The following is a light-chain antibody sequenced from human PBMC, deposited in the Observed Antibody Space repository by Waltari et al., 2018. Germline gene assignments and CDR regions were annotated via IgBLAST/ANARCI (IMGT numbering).Light chain of an antibody. V-gene: IGLV2-23*02. Sequence: QSALTQPASVSGSPGQSVTISCPGTSTNVGDHNLASWFQHHPAQAPTLLIFYVSKRPSGVSNRFSGSKSGNTASLTISGLQTEDEADYYCCSYSTGGSWMFGGGTKLTVL. CDR2: YVS. CDR1: STNVGDHNL. J-gene: IGLJ3*02. CDR3: CSYSTGGSWM.